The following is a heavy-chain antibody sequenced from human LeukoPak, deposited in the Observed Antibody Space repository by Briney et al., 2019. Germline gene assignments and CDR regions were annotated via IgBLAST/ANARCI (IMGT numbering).Heavy chain of an antibody. CDR2: IYYSGST. CDR1: GGSISSYY. J-gene: IGHJ4*02. CDR3: ARDRLHQNY. Sequence: SETLSLTCTVSGGSISSYYWSWIRQPPGKGLEWIGYIYYSGSTNYNPSLKSRVTISVDTSKKQFSLKLSAVPTADTAVYYCARDRLHQNYWGQGTLVTVSS. D-gene: IGHD4-11*01. V-gene: IGHV4-59*01.